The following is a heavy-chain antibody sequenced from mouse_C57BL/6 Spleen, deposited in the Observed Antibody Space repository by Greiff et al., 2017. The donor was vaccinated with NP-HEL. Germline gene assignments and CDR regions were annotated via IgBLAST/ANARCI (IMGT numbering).Heavy chain of an antibody. J-gene: IGHJ3*01. V-gene: IGHV1-31*01. CDR2: IYPYNGVS. CDR3: ASGRGLQGAWFAY. Sequence: EVQLVESGPELVKPGASVKISCKASGYSFTGYYMHWVKQSHGNILDWIGYIYPYNGVSSYNQKFKGKATLTVDKSSSTAYMELRSLTSEDSAVYYCASGRGLQGAWFAYWGQGTLVTVSA. CDR1: GYSFTGYY. D-gene: IGHD3-1*01.